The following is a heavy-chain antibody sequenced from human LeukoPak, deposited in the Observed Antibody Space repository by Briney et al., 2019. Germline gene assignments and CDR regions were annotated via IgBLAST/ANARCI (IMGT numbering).Heavy chain of an antibody. V-gene: IGHV3-15*01. CDR1: GFTFSNAW. Sequence: GGSLRLSCAASGFTFSNAWMSWVRQAPGKGLEWVGRIKSKTDGGTTDYAAPVKGRFTISRDDSKNTLYLQMNSLKTEDTAVYYCTTMRSSGGNYYYYYYMDVWGKGTTVTISS. D-gene: IGHD6-19*01. CDR2: IKSKTDGGTT. J-gene: IGHJ6*03. CDR3: TTMRSSGGNYYYYYYMDV.